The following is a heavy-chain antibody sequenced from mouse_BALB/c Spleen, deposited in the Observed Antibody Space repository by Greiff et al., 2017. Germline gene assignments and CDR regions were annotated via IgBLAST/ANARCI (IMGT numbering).Heavy chain of an antibody. CDR2: ISSGGSYT. CDR1: GFTFSSYA. V-gene: IGHV5-9-3*01. D-gene: IGHD2-3*01. Sequence: EVKLMESGGGLVKPGGSLKLSCAASGFTFSSYAMSWVRQTPEKRLEWVATISSGGSYTYYPDSVKGRFTISRDNAKNTLYLQMSSLRSEDTAMYYCARRDGYYFDYWGQGTTLTVSS. J-gene: IGHJ2*01. CDR3: ARRDGYYFDY.